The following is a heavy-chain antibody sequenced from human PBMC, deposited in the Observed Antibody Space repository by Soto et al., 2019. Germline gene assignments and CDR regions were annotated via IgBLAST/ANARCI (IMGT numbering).Heavy chain of an antibody. J-gene: IGHJ6*02. V-gene: IGHV4-34*01. CDR2: INHSGST. CDR1: GGSFSGYY. Sequence: SETLSLTCAVYGGSFSGYYWSWIRQPPGKGLEWIGEINHSGSTNYNPSLKSRVTISVDTSKNQFSLKLSSVTAADTAVYYCSLCYYYYYGMDVWGQGTTVTVSS. CDR3: SLCYYYYYGMDV. D-gene: IGHD3-16*01.